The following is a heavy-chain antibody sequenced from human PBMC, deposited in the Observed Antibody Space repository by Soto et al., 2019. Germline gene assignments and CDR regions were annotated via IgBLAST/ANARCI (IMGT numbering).Heavy chain of an antibody. CDR1: GGSISSGGYY. CDR2: IYYSGST. Sequence: QVQLQESGPGLVKPSQTLSLTCTVSGGSISSGGYYWSWIRQHPGKGLEWTGYIYYSGSTYYNPSLKSRVTISVDTSKNQFSLKLSSVTAADTAVYYCARGDGATIYDDAFDIWGQGTMVTVSS. J-gene: IGHJ3*02. D-gene: IGHD5-12*01. CDR3: ARGDGATIYDDAFDI. V-gene: IGHV4-31*03.